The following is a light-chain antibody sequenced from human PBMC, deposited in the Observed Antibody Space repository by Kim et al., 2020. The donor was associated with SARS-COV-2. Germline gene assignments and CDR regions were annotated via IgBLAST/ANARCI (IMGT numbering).Light chain of an antibody. J-gene: IGKJ2*01. CDR1: QSVTSNY. Sequence: IVLTQSPGTLSLSPGERATLSCRASQSVTSNYLAWYQQKAGQAPRLLIYGASTRASGIPDRFSGSGSGTDFTLSINKLEPEDFAVYYCQQYGSSPMYTFGQGTKLEIK. V-gene: IGKV3-20*01. CDR3: QQYGSSPMYT. CDR2: GAS.